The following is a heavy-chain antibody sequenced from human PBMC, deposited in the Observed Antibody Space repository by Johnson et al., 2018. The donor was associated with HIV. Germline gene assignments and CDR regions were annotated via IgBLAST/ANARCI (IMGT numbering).Heavy chain of an antibody. Sequence: QVQLVESGGGLVKPGGSLRLSCAASGFTFSSYALHWVRQAPGKGLAWVAVISYDGSNKYYADSVKGRFTISRDNSKNTLYLQMNSLRVEDTAVYYCARDYDIPRDDAFDIWGQGTMVTVSS. J-gene: IGHJ3*02. D-gene: IGHD3-9*01. CDR1: GFTFSSYA. V-gene: IGHV3-30-3*01. CDR2: ISYDGSNK. CDR3: ARDYDIPRDDAFDI.